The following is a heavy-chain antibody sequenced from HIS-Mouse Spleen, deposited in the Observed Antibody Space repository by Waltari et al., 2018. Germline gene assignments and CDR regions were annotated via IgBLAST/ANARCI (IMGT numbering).Heavy chain of an antibody. Sequence: QVQLVESGGGVVQPGRSLRLSCSASGFTFSSYGMHWVRQATGKGLEWGEVISYDGSNKYYADSVKGRFTISRDNSKNTLYLQMNSLRAEDTAVYYCAKDLLGPIKTKVQWELLPSGIDYWGQGTLVTVSS. D-gene: IGHD1-26*01. CDR2: ISYDGSNK. J-gene: IGHJ4*02. CDR1: GFTFSSYG. CDR3: AKDLLGPIKTKVQWELLPSGIDY. V-gene: IGHV3-30*18.